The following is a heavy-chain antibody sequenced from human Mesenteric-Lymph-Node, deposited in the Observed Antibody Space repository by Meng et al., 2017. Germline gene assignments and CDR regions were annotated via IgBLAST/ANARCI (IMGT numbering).Heavy chain of an antibody. CDR2: VYLGGTI. D-gene: IGHD3-22*01. V-gene: IGHV4-4*02. CDR3: AGLKIYIGRGYSYFES. J-gene: IGHJ4*02. CDR1: GGSSTTRNL. Sequence: VQAQTQGPRLVEPAGTLPLNCPVAGGSSTTRNLCSCVRLPPGKGLEWIGEVYLGGTIHHHPSLQSRVTISLDKAKDHLSLKLASVTAADTAVYYCAGLKIYIGRGYSYFESWGQGTLVTVSS.